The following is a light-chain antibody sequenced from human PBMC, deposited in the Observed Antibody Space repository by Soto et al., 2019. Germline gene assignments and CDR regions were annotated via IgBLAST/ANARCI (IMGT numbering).Light chain of an antibody. CDR2: AAS. CDR1: QSISSY. Sequence: DIQMTQSPSSLSASVGDRVTITCRASQSISSYLNWYQQKPGKAPKLLIYAASSLQSGVPSRFSGSGSGTDFTLTISSLQPEDFATYYCQQSYSTHPWTFGQGTSVDIK. CDR3: QQSYSTHPWT. V-gene: IGKV1-39*01. J-gene: IGKJ1*01.